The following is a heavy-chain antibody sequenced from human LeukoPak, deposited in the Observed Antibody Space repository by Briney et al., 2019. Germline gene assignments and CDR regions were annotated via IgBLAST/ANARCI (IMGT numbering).Heavy chain of an antibody. J-gene: IGHJ3*02. D-gene: IGHD1-26*01. CDR3: ARDPGATQAFDI. CDR1: GFNFNSYW. Sequence: GGSLRLSCAASGFNFNSYWMSWVRQAPGKGLECVANIKQDGSEIYFVDSVKGRFTISRDNAKSSLYLQMNSLRAEDTAVYYCARDPGATQAFDIWGQGTMVTVSS. CDR2: IKQDGSEI. V-gene: IGHV3-7*01.